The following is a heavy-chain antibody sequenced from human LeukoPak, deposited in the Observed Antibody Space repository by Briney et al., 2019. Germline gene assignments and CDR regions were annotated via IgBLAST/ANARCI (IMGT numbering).Heavy chain of an antibody. V-gene: IGHV4-34*01. Sequence: SETLSLTCAVYGGSFSGYYWSWIRQPPGKGLEWNGEINHSGSTNYNPSLKSRVTISVDTSKNQFSLKLSSVTAADTAVYYCARDDFWSGYSFDYWGQGTLVTVSS. CDR3: ARDDFWSGYSFDY. J-gene: IGHJ4*02. D-gene: IGHD3-3*01. CDR2: INHSGST. CDR1: GGSFSGYY.